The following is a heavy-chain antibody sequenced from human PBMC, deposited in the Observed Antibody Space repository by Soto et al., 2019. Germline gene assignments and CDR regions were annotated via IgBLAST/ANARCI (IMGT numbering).Heavy chain of an antibody. CDR2: ISAYNGNT. CDR3: ARVSEDTAMVVGYWFDP. J-gene: IGHJ5*02. Sequence: QVQLVQSGAEVKKPGASVKVSCKASGYTFTSYGISWVRQAPGQGLEWMGWISAYNGNTNYAQKLQGRVTMTTDTYXSXXYMELRSLRSDDTAVYYCARVSEDTAMVVGYWFDPWGQGTLVTVSS. CDR1: GYTFTSYG. V-gene: IGHV1-18*01. D-gene: IGHD5-18*01.